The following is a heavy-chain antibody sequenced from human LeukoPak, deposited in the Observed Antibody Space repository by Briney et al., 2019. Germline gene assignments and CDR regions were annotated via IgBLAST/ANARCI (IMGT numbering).Heavy chain of an antibody. CDR1: GYTFTSYA. Sequence: ASVKVSCKVSGYTFTSYAMHWVRQAPGQRLEWMGWINAGNGNTKYSQKFQGRVTITRDTSASTAYMELSSLRSEDTAVYYCARVPLITMIVVDDDYWGQGTLVTVSS. V-gene: IGHV1-3*01. CDR3: ARVPLITMIVVDDDY. J-gene: IGHJ4*02. D-gene: IGHD3-22*01. CDR2: INAGNGNT.